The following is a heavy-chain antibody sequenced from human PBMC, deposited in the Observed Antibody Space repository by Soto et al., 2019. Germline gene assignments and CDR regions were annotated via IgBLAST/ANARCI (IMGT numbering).Heavy chain of an antibody. J-gene: IGHJ4*02. D-gene: IGHD5-12*01. V-gene: IGHV4-30-4*01. CDR1: CGFISNGDYH. CDR3: AREGGYDSPHGC. CDR2: TYPSGST. Sequence: SETLSLTCTVSCGFISNGDYHWSWIRQPPGKGLEWIGYTYPSGSTYYNASLRSRVTISIDASKNQFSLKLNSVTAADTAVYYCAREGGYDSPHGCWGQGTLVTVSS.